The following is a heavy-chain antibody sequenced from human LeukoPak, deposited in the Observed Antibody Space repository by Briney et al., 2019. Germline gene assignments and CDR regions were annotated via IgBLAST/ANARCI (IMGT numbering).Heavy chain of an antibody. CDR2: ISYDGSNK. CDR1: GFTFSSYA. J-gene: IGHJ4*02. V-gene: IGHV3-30*04. D-gene: IGHD6-13*01. Sequence: DPGRSLRLSCAASGFTFSSYAMHWVRQAPGKGLEWVAVISYDGSNKYYADSVKGRFTIFRDNSKNTLYLQMNSLRAEDTAVYYCARARERLKQPPDYWGQGTLVTVSS. CDR3: ARARERLKQPPDY.